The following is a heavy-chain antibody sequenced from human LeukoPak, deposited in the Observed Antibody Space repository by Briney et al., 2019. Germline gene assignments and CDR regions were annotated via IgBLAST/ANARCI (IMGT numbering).Heavy chain of an antibody. Sequence: SVKISSKASGYTFTTYYLHWVRETPGQGLEWRGIINPLCGSTSYAQKFQGRVTMNRYMSTSTVYMELSSMRSEDTAMYHCARDETPQYCSRWYSRDRSIGYWGQGTLVTVSS. CDR1: GYTFTTYY. CDR2: INPLCGST. V-gene: IGHV1-46*01. J-gene: IGHJ4*02. CDR3: ARDETPQYCSRWYSRDRSIGY. D-gene: IGHD6-13*01.